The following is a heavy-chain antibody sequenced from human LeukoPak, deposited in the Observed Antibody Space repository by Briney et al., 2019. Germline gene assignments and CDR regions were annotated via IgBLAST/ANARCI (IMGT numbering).Heavy chain of an antibody. D-gene: IGHD1-26*01. J-gene: IGHJ4*02. V-gene: IGHV3-33*01. CDR1: GFTFNNYG. Sequence: GGSLRLSCAASGFTFNNYGMHWVRQAPGKGLEWVAVIWYDGSNKYYADSVKGRFTISRDNAKNTLLLQMNSLRAEDTAVYYCVRDGVGAPPFDYWGQGVLVTVSS. CDR3: VRDGVGAPPFDY. CDR2: IWYDGSNK.